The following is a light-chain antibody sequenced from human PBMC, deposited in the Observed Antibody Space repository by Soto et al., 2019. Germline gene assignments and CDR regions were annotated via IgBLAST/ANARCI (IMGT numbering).Light chain of an antibody. CDR3: QQRYNWPPIT. CDR1: QSVSSN. CDR2: DAS. V-gene: IGKV3-11*01. J-gene: IGKJ5*01. Sequence: EIVLTQSPATLSLSPGERATLSCRNSQSVSSNLAWYQQKPGQAPRLLIYDASNRATGVPARFSGSGSGADFTLSISSLEPEDFAVYYCQQRYNWPPITFGQGTRLEIK.